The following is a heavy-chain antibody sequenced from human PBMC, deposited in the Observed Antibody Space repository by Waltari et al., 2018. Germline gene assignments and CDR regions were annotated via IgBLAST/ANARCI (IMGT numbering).Heavy chain of an antibody. D-gene: IGHD1-26*01. Sequence: EVQLVESGGGSVQPGGSLRLSCAASGFTFSSYWMYWVRQAPGKGLVWVSRINTDRISTSYADSVNGRFTISRDNAKNTLYLQMNSLRSEDTAVYDCTRALSGSFPYWGQGTLVTVSS. J-gene: IGHJ4*02. V-gene: IGHV3-74*01. CDR3: TRALSGSFPY. CDR1: GFTFSSYW. CDR2: INTDRIST.